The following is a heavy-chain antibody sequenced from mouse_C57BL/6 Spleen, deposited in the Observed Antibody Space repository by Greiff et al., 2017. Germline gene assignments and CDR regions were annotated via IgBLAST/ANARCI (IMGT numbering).Heavy chain of an antibody. J-gene: IGHJ4*01. CDR3: ARSGTTVVAPNAMDY. Sequence: QVQLKQSGAELVKPGASVKISCKASGYAFSSYWMNWVKQRPGKGLEWIGQIYPGDGDTNYNGKFKGKATLTADKSSSTAYMQLSSLTSEDSAVYFCARSGTTVVAPNAMDYWGQGTSVTVSS. V-gene: IGHV1-80*01. D-gene: IGHD1-1*01. CDR1: GYAFSSYW. CDR2: IYPGDGDT.